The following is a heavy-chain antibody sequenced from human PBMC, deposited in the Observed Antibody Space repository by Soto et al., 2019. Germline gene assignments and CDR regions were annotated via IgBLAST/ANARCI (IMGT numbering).Heavy chain of an antibody. CDR3: AKESTRSWADY. J-gene: IGHJ4*02. CDR1: GVSFVLYG. CDR2: ISYDGSNT. Sequence: GALRLSYGGPGVSFVLYGMPPVRQAPGKRLEWVAVISYDGSNTYYGDSVRGRFTISRDNSKNTLYLQMNSLRPEDTAVYYCAKESTRSWADYWGQGTLVTVSS. D-gene: IGHD2-2*01. V-gene: IGHV3-30*18.